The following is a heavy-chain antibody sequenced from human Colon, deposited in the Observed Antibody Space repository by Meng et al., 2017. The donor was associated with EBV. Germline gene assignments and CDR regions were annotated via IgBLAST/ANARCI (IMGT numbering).Heavy chain of an antibody. J-gene: IGHJ4*02. CDR1: GDSISGSGDY. Sequence: QPEESGPGPVRPSETLSLTCSVSGDSISGSGDYWGWVRQTPGKGLAWIGNIYYTGRTYYNPSLKSRVTISVDTSKNQFSLKVTSMTAADTAVYYCARDGPLLWGPGTLVTVSS. V-gene: IGHV4-39*07. CDR3: ARDGPLL. CDR2: IYYTGRT.